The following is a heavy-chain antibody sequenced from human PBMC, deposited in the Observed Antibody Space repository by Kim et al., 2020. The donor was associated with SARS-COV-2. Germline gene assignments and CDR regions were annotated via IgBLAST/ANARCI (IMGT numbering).Heavy chain of an antibody. V-gene: IGHV3-66*01. CDR3: SGDPLGDGYSFSDY. J-gene: IGHJ4*02. D-gene: IGHD2-21*01. CDR1: GLTVSRND. CDR2: IYSSGTS. Sequence: GGSLRLSCAASGLTVSRNDMNWVRQAPGKGLEWVSVIYSSGTSSYADSVKGRFTISRASSKNTENLQMNSLRAVVTAVYYCSGDPLGDGYSFSDYWGQGTLVTVSS.